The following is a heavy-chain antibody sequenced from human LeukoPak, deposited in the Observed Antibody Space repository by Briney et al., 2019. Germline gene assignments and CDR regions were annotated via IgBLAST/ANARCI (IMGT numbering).Heavy chain of an antibody. Sequence: GASVKVSCKASGYTFTSYDINWVRQATGQGLEWMGWMNPNSGNTGYAQKFQGRVTMTRNTSISTAYMELSSLRSEDTAVYYCARGLSGYSSGWYGRGYYYGMDVWGQGTTVTVSS. V-gene: IGHV1-8*01. D-gene: IGHD6-19*01. CDR3: ARGLSGYSSGWYGRGYYYGMDV. CDR2: MNPNSGNT. J-gene: IGHJ6*02. CDR1: GYTFTSYD.